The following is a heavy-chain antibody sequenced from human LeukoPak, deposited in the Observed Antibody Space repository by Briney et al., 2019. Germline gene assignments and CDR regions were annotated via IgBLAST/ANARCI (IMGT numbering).Heavy chain of an antibody. J-gene: IGHJ4*02. CDR1: GGSVSSGSYY. Sequence: PSETLSLTCTVSGGSVSSGSYYWSWIRQPPGKGLEWIGYIYYSGSTNYNPSLKSRVTISVDTSKNQFSLELSSVTAADTAVYYCAAGIVGATNPIDYWGQGTLVTVSS. V-gene: IGHV4-61*01. CDR2: IYYSGST. D-gene: IGHD1-26*01. CDR3: AAGIVGATNPIDY.